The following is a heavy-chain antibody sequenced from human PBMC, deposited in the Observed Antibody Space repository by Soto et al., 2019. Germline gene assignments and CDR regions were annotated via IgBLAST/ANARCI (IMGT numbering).Heavy chain of an antibody. CDR2: ISGSGGST. CDR3: AKLGAPYCTNGVCYGGDAFDI. CDR1: GFTFSSYA. J-gene: IGHJ3*02. Sequence: HPGGSLRLSCATSGFTFSSYAMSWVRQAPGKGLEWVSAISGSGGSTYYADSVKGRFTISRDNSKNTLYLQMNSLRAEDTAVYYCAKLGAPYCTNGVCYGGDAFDIWGQGTMVTVSS. V-gene: IGHV3-23*01. D-gene: IGHD2-8*01.